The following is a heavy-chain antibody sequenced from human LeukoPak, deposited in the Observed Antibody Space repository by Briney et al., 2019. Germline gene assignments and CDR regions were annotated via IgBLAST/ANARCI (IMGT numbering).Heavy chain of an antibody. CDR1: GGSISSGDYY. CDR3: ASDGYSSDLGAFDI. Sequence: KPSQTLSLTCTVSGGSISSGDYYWSWIRQPPGKGLEWIGYIYYSGSTYYNPSLKSRVTISVDTSKNEFSLKLSSVTAADTAVYYCASDGYSSDLGAFDIWGQGTMVTVSS. D-gene: IGHD6-19*01. CDR2: IYYSGST. J-gene: IGHJ3*02. V-gene: IGHV4-30-4*08.